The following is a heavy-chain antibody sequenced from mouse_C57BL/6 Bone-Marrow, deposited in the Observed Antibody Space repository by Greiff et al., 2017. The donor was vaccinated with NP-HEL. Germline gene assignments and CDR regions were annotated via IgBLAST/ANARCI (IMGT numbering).Heavy chain of an antibody. CDR1: GFSFNTYA. V-gene: IGHV10-1*01. J-gene: IGHJ3*01. CDR2: IRSKSNNYAT. CDR3: VSSYDYGGAWFAY. D-gene: IGHD2-4*01. Sequence: EVQGVESGGGLVQPKGSLKLSCAASGFSFNTYAMNWVRQAPGKGLEWVARIRSKSNNYATYYADSVKDRFTISRDDSESMLYLQMNNLKTEDTAMYYCVSSYDYGGAWFAYWGQGTLVTVSA.